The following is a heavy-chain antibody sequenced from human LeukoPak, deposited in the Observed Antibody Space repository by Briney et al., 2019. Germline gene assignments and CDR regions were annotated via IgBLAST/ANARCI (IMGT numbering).Heavy chain of an antibody. D-gene: IGHD6-25*01. CDR1: GGSISSSSYY. J-gene: IGHJ4*02. V-gene: IGHV4-39*07. CDR3: ARDGGFYYFDY. Sequence: PSETLSLTCTVSGGSISSSSYYWGWIRQPPGKGLEWIGSIYYSGSTYYNPSLKSRVSISVDTSKNQFSLRLMSVTAADTAEYYCARDGGFYYFDYWGQGTQVTVSS. CDR2: IYYSGST.